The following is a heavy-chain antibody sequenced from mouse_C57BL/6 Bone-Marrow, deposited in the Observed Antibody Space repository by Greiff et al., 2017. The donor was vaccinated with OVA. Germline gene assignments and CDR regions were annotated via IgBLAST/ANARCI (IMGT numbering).Heavy chain of an antibody. J-gene: IGHJ3*01. D-gene: IGHD1-1*01. CDR3: ARPGDYYGSSSAWFAY. CDR2: ISSGSSTI. Sequence: EVMLVESGGGLVKPGGSLKLSCAASGFTFSDYGMHWVRQAPEKGLEWVAYISSGSSTIYYADTVKGRFTISRDNAKNTLFLQMTRLRSEDTAMYYCARPGDYYGSSSAWFAYWGQGTLVTVSA. V-gene: IGHV5-17*01. CDR1: GFTFSDYG.